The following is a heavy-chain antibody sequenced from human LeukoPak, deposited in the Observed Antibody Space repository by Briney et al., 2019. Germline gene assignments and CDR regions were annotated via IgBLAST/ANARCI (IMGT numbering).Heavy chain of an antibody. CDR2: IYPGDSDT. V-gene: IGHV5-51*01. J-gene: IGHJ3*02. CDR3: ASLPNYYDSSGYYSAFDI. D-gene: IGHD3-22*01. CDR1: GYSFTSYW. Sequence: RGESLKISCKGSGYSFTSYWIGWVRQMPGKGLEWMGIIYPGDSDTRYSPSFQGQVTISADKSISTAYLQWSSLKASDTAMYYCASLPNYYDSSGYYSAFDIWGQGTMVTVSS.